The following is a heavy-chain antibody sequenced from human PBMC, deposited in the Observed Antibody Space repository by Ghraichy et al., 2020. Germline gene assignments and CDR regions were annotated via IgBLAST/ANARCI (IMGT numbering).Heavy chain of an antibody. J-gene: IGHJ2*01. V-gene: IGHV3-30-3*01. Sequence: GGSLRLSCAASGFTFSSYPMHWVRQAPGKGLEWVAVISYDGSNIKYADSVKGRFTISRDNSKNTLYLQMNSLRAEDTAVYYCARAQGVLFWYFDLWGRGTLVTVSS. CDR2: ISYDGSNI. D-gene: IGHD2-8*01. CDR3: ARAQGVLFWYFDL. CDR1: GFTFSSYP.